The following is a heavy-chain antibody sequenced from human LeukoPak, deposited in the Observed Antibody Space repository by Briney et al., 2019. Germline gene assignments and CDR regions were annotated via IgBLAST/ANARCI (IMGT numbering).Heavy chain of an antibody. CDR3: ASTSRYCSGGSCTPFYY. CDR2: IKQGGSEK. CDR1: GFTFSSYW. D-gene: IGHD2-15*01. Sequence: GGSLRLSCAASGFTFSSYWMSWVRQAPGKGLEWVANIKQGGSEKYYVDSVKGRFTISRDNAKNPLYLQMNSLRVEDTAVYYCASTSRYCSGGSCTPFYYWGQGTLVTVSS. J-gene: IGHJ4*02. V-gene: IGHV3-7*01.